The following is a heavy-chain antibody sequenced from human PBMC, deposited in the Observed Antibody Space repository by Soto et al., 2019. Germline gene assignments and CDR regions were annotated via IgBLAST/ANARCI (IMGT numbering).Heavy chain of an antibody. V-gene: IGHV5-10-1*01. CDR1: GYSFTSYW. CDR2: IDPSDSYT. Sequence: GESLKISFKGSGYSFTSYWISWVRQMPGKGLEWMGRIDPSDSYTNYSPSFQGHVTISADKSISTAYLQWSSLKASDTAMYYCAKGVYYGMDVWGQGTTVTVSS. J-gene: IGHJ6*02. CDR3: AKGVYYGMDV. D-gene: IGHD3-16*01.